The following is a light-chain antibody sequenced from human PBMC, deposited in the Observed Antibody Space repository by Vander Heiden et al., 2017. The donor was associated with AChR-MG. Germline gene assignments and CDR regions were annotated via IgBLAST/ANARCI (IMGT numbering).Light chain of an antibody. Sequence: ALTQPASVSGSPGQSITISCTGTSSDVGGYNYVSWYQQHPGKAPKLMIYDVGKRPSGVSHRFSGSKSGNTASLTISGLQPDDEADYYCSSYTRTTTLVFGGGTKLTVL. J-gene: IGLJ2*01. CDR1: SSDVGGYNY. CDR3: SSYTRTTTLV. CDR2: DVG. V-gene: IGLV2-14*03.